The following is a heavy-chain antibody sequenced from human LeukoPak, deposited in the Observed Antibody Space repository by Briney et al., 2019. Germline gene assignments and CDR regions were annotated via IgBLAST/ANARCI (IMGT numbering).Heavy chain of an antibody. CDR1: GFNFGNYA. Sequence: PGGSLRLFCTASGFNFGNYAMGWVRQAPGKGLEWVSSLSGTSDNTFYADAVKGRFIISRDNSKNTLFLQMYRLKVEDTALYYCTRGRHIYDYDDFDHSGQGTLVTVSS. V-gene: IGHV3-23*01. CDR2: LSGTSDNT. J-gene: IGHJ4*02. D-gene: IGHD3-16*01. CDR3: TRGRHIYDYDDFDH.